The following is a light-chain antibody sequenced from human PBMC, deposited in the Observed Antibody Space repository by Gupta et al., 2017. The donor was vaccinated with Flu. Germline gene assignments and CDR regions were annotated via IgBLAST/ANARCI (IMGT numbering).Light chain of an antibody. CDR1: SPSIGNSY. CDR3: AAWDDSPSGPV. J-gene: IGLJ3*02. V-gene: IGLV1-47*01. Sequence: QSVLTQPPSAPGTPGQWVTLTCFGGSPSIGNSYVYWYQQFPGAAPKLLIYRNSQRPPGVPGRFSGSKSGTSASLAIGGLRSEDEADYYCAAWDDSPSGPVFGGGTKLTVL. CDR2: RNS.